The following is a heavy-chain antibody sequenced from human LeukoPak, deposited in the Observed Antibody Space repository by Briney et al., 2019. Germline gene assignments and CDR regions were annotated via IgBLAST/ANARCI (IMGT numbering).Heavy chain of an antibody. CDR1: GSYFSTYW. CDR3: ARRSYWYFDL. J-gene: IGHJ2*01. Sequence: GASLQISCECLGSYFSTYWNAWGRQRGGKGVEWIGIIYPGDSDTTYSPSFQRQVTISADKSISTAYLQWSSLKASDTAMYYCARRSYWYFDLWGRGTLVTVSS. CDR2: IYPGDSDT. V-gene: IGHV5-51*01.